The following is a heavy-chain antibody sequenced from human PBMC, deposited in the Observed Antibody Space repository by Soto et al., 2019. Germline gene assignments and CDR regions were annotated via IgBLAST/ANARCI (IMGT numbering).Heavy chain of an antibody. V-gene: IGHV3-23*01. CDR1: GFTFSSYA. D-gene: IGHD6-13*01. J-gene: IGHJ4*02. Sequence: EVQLLESGGGLVQPGGSLRLSCAASGFTFSSYAMSWVRQAPGKGLEWVSAISGSGGSTYYADSVKGRFTISRDNSKNTLYLQMSSLRAEDTAVYYCAKCLVRGSSWPRGQTQSWGQGTLVTVSS. CDR3: AKCLVRGSSWPRGQTQS. CDR2: ISGSGGST.